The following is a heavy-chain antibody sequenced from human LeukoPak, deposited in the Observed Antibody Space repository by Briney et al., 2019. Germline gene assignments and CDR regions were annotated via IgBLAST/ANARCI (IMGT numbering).Heavy chain of an antibody. Sequence: GGSLRLSCAAYGFTFSSYAMHWVRQVPGKGLEWVAVISYDGSNKYYADSVKGRFTISRDNSKNTLYLQMNSLRAEDAAVYYCASLLFGSFQHWGQGTLVTVSS. CDR1: GFTFSSYA. V-gene: IGHV3-30-3*01. J-gene: IGHJ1*01. CDR3: ASLLFGSFQH. D-gene: IGHD3-10*01. CDR2: ISYDGSNK.